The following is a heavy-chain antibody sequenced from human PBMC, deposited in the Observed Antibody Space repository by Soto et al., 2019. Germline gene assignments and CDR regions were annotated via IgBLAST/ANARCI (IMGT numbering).Heavy chain of an antibody. Sequence: QVQLMQSGGGVVQPGRSLRLSCAASGFSFSTYGMHWVRQAPGKGLEWVASISFDGGNVYYADSAKGRFTISRDNSKTTVFLQMKSLNKDDTATYYCAKDSRVVAAGSGGWFDHLGQGRLIAVPS. CDR2: ISFDGGNV. CDR3: AKDSRVVAAGSGGWFDH. D-gene: IGHD6-13*01. J-gene: IGHJ5*02. V-gene: IGHV3-30*18. CDR1: GFSFSTYG.